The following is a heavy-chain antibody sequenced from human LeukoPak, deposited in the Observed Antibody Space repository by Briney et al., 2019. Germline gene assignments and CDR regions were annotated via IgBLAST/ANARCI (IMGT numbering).Heavy chain of an antibody. D-gene: IGHD3-10*01. CDR2: INPNSGGT. CDR1: GYTFTGYY. V-gene: IGHV1-2*02. CDR3: ARDYMVRGGRIDY. J-gene: IGHJ4*02. Sequence: ASVKVSCKASGYTFTGYYMHWVRQAPGQGLEWMGWINPNSGGTNYAQKFQGRVTMTRDTSISTAYMELSRLRSDDTAVYYCARDYMVRGGRIDYWGQGTLVTVSS.